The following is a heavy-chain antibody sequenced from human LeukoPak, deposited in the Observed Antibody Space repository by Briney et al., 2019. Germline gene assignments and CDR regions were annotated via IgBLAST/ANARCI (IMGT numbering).Heavy chain of an antibody. J-gene: IGHJ4*02. Sequence: GGSLRLSCAASGFTSSSYALSWVRQAPGQGLEWVSSICGSSTSTYYADSLKGRFTISRDTSKNALYLQMNTLRVEDTAVYYCAKLTGSSCYSSVDYWGQGTLVTVSS. CDR3: AKLTGSSCYSSVDY. D-gene: IGHD2-2*02. V-gene: IGHV3-23*01. CDR2: ICGSSTST. CDR1: GFTSSSYA.